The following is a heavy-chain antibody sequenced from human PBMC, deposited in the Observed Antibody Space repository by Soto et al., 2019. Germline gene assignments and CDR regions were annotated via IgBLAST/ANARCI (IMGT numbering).Heavy chain of an antibody. V-gene: IGHV4-30-4*01. CDR3: ARGSCSSSICPANGCDP. CDR2: IYYSGTT. D-gene: IGHD2-2*01. Sequence: SETLSLTCTVSGGSISSNDHYWSWVRQPPGKGLEWIGYIYYSGTTYYNPSLKSRVNISIDMSKSQFSLKLTSVTAADTAVYFCARGSCSSSICPANGCDPWGQGTLFT. CDR1: GGSISSNDHY. J-gene: IGHJ5*02.